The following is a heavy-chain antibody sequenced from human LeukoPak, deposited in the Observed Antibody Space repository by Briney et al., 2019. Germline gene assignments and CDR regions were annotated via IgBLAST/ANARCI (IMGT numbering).Heavy chain of an antibody. CDR3: ARGWGEKGYCRGGTCNNPQFDY. V-gene: IGHV3-7*01. CDR2: IKEDGREK. J-gene: IGHJ4*02. CDR1: GFRFSDYW. D-gene: IGHD2-15*01. Sequence: GGSLRLSCEASGFRFSDYWMTWVRQAPGKGLEWVANIKEDGREKYYVDSAKGRFTLSKDNAKNSVYLQMNSLGAEDTAVYYCARGWGEKGYCRGGTCNNPQFDYWGQGILVTVSS.